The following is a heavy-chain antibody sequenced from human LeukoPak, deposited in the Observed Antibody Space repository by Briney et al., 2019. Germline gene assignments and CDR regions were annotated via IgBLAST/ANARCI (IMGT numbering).Heavy chain of an antibody. CDR1: GYTFTNYG. CDR3: ARGFPPGFDY. Sequence: ASVKVSCKASGYTFTNYGISWVRQATGQGLEWMGWMNPNSGNTGYAQKFQGRVTITRNTSISTAYMELSSLRSEDTAVYYCARGFPPGFDYWGQGTLVTVSS. CDR2: MNPNSGNT. J-gene: IGHJ4*02. V-gene: IGHV1-8*03.